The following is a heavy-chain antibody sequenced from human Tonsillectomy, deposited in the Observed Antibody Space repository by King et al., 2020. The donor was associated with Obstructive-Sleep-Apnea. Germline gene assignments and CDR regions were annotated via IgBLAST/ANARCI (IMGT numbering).Heavy chain of an antibody. CDR2: LIDSSSYI. CDR3: ARTGEGASDY. J-gene: IGHJ4*02. CDR1: VFSVCRYS. D-gene: IGHD7-27*01. Sequence: VQLVESGGGLGKPGGSLRLSCAASVFSVCRYSMNWVRQAPGKGREGVSSLIDSSSYIYHAESVKGRFTISRDNANNSFYLQMNSLRDEDTAVYYCARTGEGASDYWGQGTLVTVSS. V-gene: IGHV3-21*01.